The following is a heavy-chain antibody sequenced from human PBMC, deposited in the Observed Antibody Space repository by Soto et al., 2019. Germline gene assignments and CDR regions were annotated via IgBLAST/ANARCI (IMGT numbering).Heavy chain of an antibody. D-gene: IGHD4-17*01. CDR3: ARDGDPYDYGDFEATDY. J-gene: IGHJ4*02. V-gene: IGHV3-21*01. CDR2: ISSSSSYI. CDR1: GFTFSSYS. Sequence: EVQLVESGGGLVKPGGSLRLSCAASGFTFSSYSMNWVRQAPGKGLEWVSSISSSSSYIYYADSVKGRFTISRDNAKNXXYLQMNSLRAEDTAVYYCARDGDPYDYGDFEATDYWGQGTLVTVSS.